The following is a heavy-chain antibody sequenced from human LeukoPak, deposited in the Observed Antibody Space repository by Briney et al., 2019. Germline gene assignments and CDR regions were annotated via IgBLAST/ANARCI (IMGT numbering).Heavy chain of an antibody. CDR3: AKPRGYSSSWYYFDY. J-gene: IGHJ4*02. Sequence: GGSLRLSCAASGFTFTSYGMHWVRQAPGKGLGWVAGIWHDGSNKSYADSVKGRFTISGDNSKNTRYLQMNSLRAEDTAVYYCAKPRGYSSSWYYFDYWGQGTLVTVSS. D-gene: IGHD6-13*01. CDR1: GFTFTSYG. CDR2: IWHDGSNK. V-gene: IGHV3-33*06.